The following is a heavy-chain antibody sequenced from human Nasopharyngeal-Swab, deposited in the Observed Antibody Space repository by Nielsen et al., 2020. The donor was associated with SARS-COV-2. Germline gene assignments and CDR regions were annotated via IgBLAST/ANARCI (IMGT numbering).Heavy chain of an antibody. J-gene: IGHJ6*02. V-gene: IGHV4-34*01. Sequence: SETLSLTCAVYGGSFSGLYWSWIRQPPGKGLEWIGEINHSGSTNYNPSLKSRVTISVDTSKNQFSLMLSSVTAADTAVYYCARDHATTVTTFYYYYYYGMDVWGQGTTVTVSS. CDR3: ARDHATTVTTFYYYYYYGMDV. CDR2: INHSGST. D-gene: IGHD4-17*01. CDR1: GGSFSGLY.